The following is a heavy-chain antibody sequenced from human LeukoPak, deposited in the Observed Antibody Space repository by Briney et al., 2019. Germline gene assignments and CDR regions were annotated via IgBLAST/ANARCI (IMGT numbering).Heavy chain of an antibody. CDR1: GFTLSSYD. V-gene: IGHV3-13*01. CDR2: IGTAGDT. D-gene: IGHD2-15*01. J-gene: IGHJ4*02. CDR3: CKDIPLTRAWALKY. Sequence: GGSLRLSCAASGFTLSSYDMHWVRQATGKGLQWVSAIGTAGDTYYPGSVKGRFTISRENAKNSLYLQMNSLRTDDTAVYYCCKDIPLTRAWALKYWGQGALVTVSS.